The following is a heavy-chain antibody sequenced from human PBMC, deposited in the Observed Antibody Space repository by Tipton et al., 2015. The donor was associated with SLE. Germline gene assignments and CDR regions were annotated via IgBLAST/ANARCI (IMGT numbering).Heavy chain of an antibody. J-gene: IGHJ5*02. CDR3: ARGLFYVGGGYNWFDP. Sequence: TLSLTCAVYGGSFSGYYWSWIRQPPGKGLEWIGEINHRGSTIYNPSLKSRVTISVDTSKNQFSLKLSSVTAADTAVYYCARGLFYVGGGYNWFDPWGQGTLVTVSS. CDR2: INHRGST. D-gene: IGHD2/OR15-2a*01. V-gene: IGHV4-34*01. CDR1: GGSFSGYY.